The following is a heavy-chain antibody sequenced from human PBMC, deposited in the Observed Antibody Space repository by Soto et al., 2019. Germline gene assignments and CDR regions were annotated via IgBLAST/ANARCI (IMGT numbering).Heavy chain of an antibody. CDR3: ATTYYYDSSGSRALDD. CDR2: ISGSGGST. CDR1: GFPFSSYA. D-gene: IGHD3-22*01. V-gene: IGHV3-23*01. J-gene: IGHJ4*02. Sequence: SLSLSCAASGFPFSSYAMSWVRQAPGKGLEWVSAISGSGGSTYYADSVKGRFTISRDNSKNTLYLQMNSLRAEDTAVYYCATTYYYDSSGSRALDDWGQGTLVTVAS.